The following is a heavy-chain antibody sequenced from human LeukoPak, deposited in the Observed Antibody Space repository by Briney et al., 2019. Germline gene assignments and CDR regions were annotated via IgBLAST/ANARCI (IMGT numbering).Heavy chain of an antibody. CDR2: VNHSGST. V-gene: IGHV4-34*01. CDR1: GGSFSGYY. Sequence: AETMSLACAVYGGSFSGYYWSWIRQPPGKVLEWIGEVNHSGSTNYNPSLKSRVTISVDTSKNQFSLKLSSVTAADTAVYYCARAYYDSSGYYGAFDIWGQGTIVTVSS. D-gene: IGHD3-22*01. J-gene: IGHJ3*02. CDR3: ARAYYDSSGYYGAFDI.